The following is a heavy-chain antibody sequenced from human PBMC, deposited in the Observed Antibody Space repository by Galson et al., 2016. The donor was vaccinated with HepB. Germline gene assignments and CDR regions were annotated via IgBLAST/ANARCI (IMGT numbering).Heavy chain of an antibody. D-gene: IGHD6-6*01. CDR3: AREGQLASNWFDP. CDR2: INPSGGGT. Sequence: SVKVSCKASGYTFTSYYMHWVRQAPGQGLEWMGIINPSGGGTSYAQTFQGRVTMTRDTSTSTVYMELSSLRSEDTAVYYCAREGQLASNWFDPWGQGTLVTVSS. CDR1: GYTFTSYY. V-gene: IGHV1-46*01. J-gene: IGHJ5*02.